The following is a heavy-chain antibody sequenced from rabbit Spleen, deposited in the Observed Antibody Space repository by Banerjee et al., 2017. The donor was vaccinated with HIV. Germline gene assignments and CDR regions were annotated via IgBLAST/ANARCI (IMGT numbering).Heavy chain of an antibody. D-gene: IGHD1-1*01. J-gene: IGHJ6*01. V-gene: IGHV1S40*01. CDR1: GFSFSSRYY. CDR3: AIGGANSRNFPL. Sequence: QSLEESGGGLVQPEGSLTLTCTASGFSFSSRYYMCWVRQAPGKGLEWIGCVGSGATGNTYYASWAKGRFTISKTSSTTLTLQMTSLTAADTATYFCAIGGANSRNFPLWGPGTLVTVS. CDR2: VGSGATGNT.